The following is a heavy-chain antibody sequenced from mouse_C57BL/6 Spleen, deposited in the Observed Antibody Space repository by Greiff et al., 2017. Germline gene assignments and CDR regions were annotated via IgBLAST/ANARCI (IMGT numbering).Heavy chain of an antibody. CDR1: GYAFTNYL. CDR3: ARGGYERRAGLAY. J-gene: IGHJ3*01. Sequence: VKLMESGAELVRPGTSVKVSCKASGYAFTNYLIEWVKQRPGQGLEWIGVINPGSGGTNYNEKFKGKATLTADKSSSTAYMQLSSLTSEDSAVYFCARGGYERRAGLAYWGQGTLVTVSA. CDR2: INPGSGGT. D-gene: IGHD2-2*01. V-gene: IGHV1-54*01.